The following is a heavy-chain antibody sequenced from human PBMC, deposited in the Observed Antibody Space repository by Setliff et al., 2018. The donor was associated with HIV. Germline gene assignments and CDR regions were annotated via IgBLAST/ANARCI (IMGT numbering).Heavy chain of an antibody. CDR3: ATARRDYYDRGRRSHYYIDV. J-gene: IGHJ6*03. CDR2: IIPNSGGT. D-gene: IGHD3-22*01. CDR1: GYTFTGYY. V-gene: IGHV1-2*02. Sequence: ASVKVSCKASGYTFTGYYIHWVRQAPGQGLEWMGWIIPNSGGTNYAQKFQGRVTMTRDTSTSTAYMELSNLKSEDTAVYYCATARRDYYDRGRRSHYYIDVWGKGTTVTVSS.